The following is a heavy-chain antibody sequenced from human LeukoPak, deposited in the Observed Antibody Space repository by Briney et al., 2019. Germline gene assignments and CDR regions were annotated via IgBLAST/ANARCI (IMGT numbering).Heavy chain of an antibody. J-gene: IGHJ5*02. CDR3: ARVTLGGHSSSHWFDP. V-gene: IGHV1-2*02. D-gene: IGHD6-6*01. Sequence: ASVKVSCKASGYTFTSYDINWVRQATGQGLEWMGWMNPNSGGTNYAQKFQGRVTMTRDTSISTAYMELSRLRSDDTPVYYCARVTLGGHSSSHWFDPWGQGTLVTVSS. CDR2: MNPNSGGT. CDR1: GYTFTSYD.